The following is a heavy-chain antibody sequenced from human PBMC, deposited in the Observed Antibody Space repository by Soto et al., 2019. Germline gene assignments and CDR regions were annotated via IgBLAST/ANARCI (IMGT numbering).Heavy chain of an antibody. V-gene: IGHV4-59*01. D-gene: IGHD3-3*01. Sequence: AAETLSLTCTVSGGTMRSYYWSWIRQPPGKGVEWVGYIYYSALTNYNPSLKSRVTISVDTSNNHFSLKLSSVTAAHTAVYYCARGASYYHFWSGYSPRFYYYGMDVWGQGTTVTVSS. J-gene: IGHJ6*02. CDR1: GGTMRSYY. CDR3: ARGASYYHFWSGYSPRFYYYGMDV. CDR2: IYYSALT.